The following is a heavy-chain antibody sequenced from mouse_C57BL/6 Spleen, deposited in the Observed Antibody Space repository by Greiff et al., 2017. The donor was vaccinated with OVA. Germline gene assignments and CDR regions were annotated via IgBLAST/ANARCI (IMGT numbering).Heavy chain of an antibody. CDR3: ARPLMKDYAMDY. J-gene: IGHJ4*01. Sequence: VQLKESGGDLVKPGGSLKLSCAASGFTFSSYGMSWVRQTPDKRLEWVATISSGGSYTYYPDSVKGRFTISRDNAKNTLYLQMSSLKSEDTAMYYCARPLMKDYAMDYWGQGTSVTVSS. CDR1: GFTFSSYG. CDR2: ISSGGSYT. V-gene: IGHV5-6*01.